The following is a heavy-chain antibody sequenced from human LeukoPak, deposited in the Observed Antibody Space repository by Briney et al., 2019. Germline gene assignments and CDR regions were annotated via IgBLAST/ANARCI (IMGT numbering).Heavy chain of an antibody. V-gene: IGHV1-69*13. Sequence: EASVKVSCKASGGTFSSYAISWVRQAPGQGLEWMGGIIPIFGTANYAQKFQGRVTITADESTSTAYMELSSLRSGDTAVYYCATRYNWNDESRYWGQGTLVTVSS. CDR1: GGTFSSYA. CDR3: ATRYNWNDESRY. D-gene: IGHD1-1*01. CDR2: IIPIFGTA. J-gene: IGHJ4*02.